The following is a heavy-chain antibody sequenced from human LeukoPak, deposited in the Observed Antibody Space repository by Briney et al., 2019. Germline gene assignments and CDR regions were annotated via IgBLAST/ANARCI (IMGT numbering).Heavy chain of an antibody. CDR2: ISSHGGST. J-gene: IGHJ4*02. CDR3: VKDGGHYYDSSGYYSYYFDY. D-gene: IGHD3-22*01. CDR1: GFTFSSYA. Sequence: GGSLRLSCSASGFTFSSYAMHWVRQAPGKGLEYVSAISSHGGSTYYADSVKGRFTISRDNSKNTLYLQMSSLRAEDTAVYYRVKDGGHYYDSSGYYSYYFDYWGQGTLVTVSS. V-gene: IGHV3-64D*09.